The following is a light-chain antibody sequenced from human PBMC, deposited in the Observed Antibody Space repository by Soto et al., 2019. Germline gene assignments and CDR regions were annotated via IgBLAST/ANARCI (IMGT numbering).Light chain of an antibody. V-gene: IGLV2-14*03. Sequence: QSVLTQPASVSGSPGQSIAISCTGSSSDAGGYNYVSWYQHHPGKAPKLMIYDVTKRPSGVSDRFSGSKSGNTASLTVSGLQADDEADYYCSSYAGSSTFYVFGAGTKVTVL. CDR1: SSDAGGYNY. CDR2: DVT. J-gene: IGLJ1*01. CDR3: SSYAGSSTFYV.